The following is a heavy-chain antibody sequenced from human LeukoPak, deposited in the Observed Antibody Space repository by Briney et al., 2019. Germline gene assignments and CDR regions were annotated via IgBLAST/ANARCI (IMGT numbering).Heavy chain of an antibody. V-gene: IGHV1-69*13. Sequence: SVKVSCKASGGTFSSYAISWVRQAPGQGLEWMGGIIPIFGTANYAQKFQGRVTITADESTSTAYMELSSLRSEDTAAYYCASRMVRGVIRDYYYGMDVWGQGTTVTVSS. CDR1: GGTFSSYA. CDR2: IIPIFGTA. J-gene: IGHJ6*02. D-gene: IGHD3-10*01. CDR3: ASRMVRGVIRDYYYGMDV.